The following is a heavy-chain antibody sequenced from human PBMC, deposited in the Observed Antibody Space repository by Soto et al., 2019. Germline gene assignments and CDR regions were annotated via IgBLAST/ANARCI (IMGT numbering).Heavy chain of an antibody. CDR2: INPSGGST. J-gene: IGHJ3*02. D-gene: IGHD3-22*01. CDR3: ARDRYYDSSGYYYDAFDI. CDR1: GYAFTSYY. Sequence: ASVKVSCKASGYAFTSYYMHWVRQAPGQGLEWMGIINPSGGSTSYAQKFQGRVTMTRDTSTSTVYMELSSLRSEDTAVYYCARDRYYDSSGYYYDAFDIWGQGTMVNVSS. V-gene: IGHV1-46*01.